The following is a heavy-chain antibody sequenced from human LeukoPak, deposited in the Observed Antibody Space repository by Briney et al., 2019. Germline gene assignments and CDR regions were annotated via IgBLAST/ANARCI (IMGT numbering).Heavy chain of an antibody. D-gene: IGHD2-15*01. J-gene: IGHJ3*02. CDR1: GFTFSSYW. CDR2: ISGSAGST. CDR3: AKYREAEYCSGGSCYAGNEAFDT. V-gene: IGHV3-23*01. Sequence: GGSLRLSCAASGFTFSSYWMSWVRQAPGKGLEWVSAISGSAGSTDYADSVKGRFTISRDNSKNTLYLQINSLRAEDTAVYYCAKYREAEYCSGGSCYAGNEAFDTWGQGTMVTVSS.